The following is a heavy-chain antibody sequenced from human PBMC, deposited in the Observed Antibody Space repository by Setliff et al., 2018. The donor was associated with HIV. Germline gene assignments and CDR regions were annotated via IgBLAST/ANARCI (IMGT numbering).Heavy chain of an antibody. J-gene: IGHJ5*02. CDR3: ARVTWIQLWLGWFDP. D-gene: IGHD5-18*01. CDR2: IHYSGSS. CDR1: GDSISSGGYY. Sequence: PSETLSLTCTVSGDSISSGGYYWSRIRQHPGKGLEWIGYIHYSGSSYYNPSLRSRVTISVDTSKNQFSLKLGSVTAADTAVYFCARVTWIQLWLGWFDPWGQGTLVTVSS. V-gene: IGHV4-31*03.